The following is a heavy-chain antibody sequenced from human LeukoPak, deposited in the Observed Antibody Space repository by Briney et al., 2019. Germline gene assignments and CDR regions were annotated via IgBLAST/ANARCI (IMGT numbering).Heavy chain of an antibody. CDR3: ARWYYGSSGHIDY. D-gene: IGHD3-22*01. Sequence: ASVKVSCKASGYTFTSYDINWVRQATGQGLEWMGWINPKSGGTNYAQKFQGRVTMTRDTSISTLYMELSRLRSDDTAVYYCARWYYGSSGHIDYWGQGTLVSVSS. CDR2: INPKSGGT. V-gene: IGHV1-2*02. CDR1: GYTFTSYD. J-gene: IGHJ4*02.